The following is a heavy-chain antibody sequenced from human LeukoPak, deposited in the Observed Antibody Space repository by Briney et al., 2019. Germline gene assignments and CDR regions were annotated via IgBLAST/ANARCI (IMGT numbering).Heavy chain of an antibody. CDR2: IYYSGST. J-gene: IGHJ4*02. Sequence: NPSETLSLTCTVSGGSISNYYCSWIRQPPGKGLEWIGYIYYSGSTNYNPSLKSRVTISIDTSKNQFSLKLNSVTAADTAVYYCARYSSGWPNCFDYWGQGTLVTVSS. D-gene: IGHD6-19*01. V-gene: IGHV4-59*08. CDR3: ARYSSGWPNCFDY. CDR1: GGSISNYY.